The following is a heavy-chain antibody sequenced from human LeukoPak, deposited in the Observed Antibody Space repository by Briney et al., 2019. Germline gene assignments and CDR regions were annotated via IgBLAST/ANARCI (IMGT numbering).Heavy chain of an antibody. CDR3: AKDRGYSYEPFDY. D-gene: IGHD5-18*01. J-gene: IGHJ4*02. V-gene: IGHV3-23*01. Sequence: GGSLRLSCAASGFAFSSYAMSWVRQAPGKGLEWVSTISGSGGDTYYADSVKGRFTISRDNSKNTLYLQMNSLRAEDTAVYYCAKDRGYSYEPFDYWGQGTLVTVSS. CDR2: ISGSGGDT. CDR1: GFAFSSYA.